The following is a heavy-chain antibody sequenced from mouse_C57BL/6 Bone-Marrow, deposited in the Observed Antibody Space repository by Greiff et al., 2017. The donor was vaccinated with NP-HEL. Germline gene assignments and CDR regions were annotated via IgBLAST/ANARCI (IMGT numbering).Heavy chain of an antibody. V-gene: IGHV1-19*01. CDR1: GYTFTDYY. Sequence: EVKLVESGPVLVKPGASVKMSCKASGYTFTDYYMNWVKQSHGKSLEWIGVINPYNGGTSYNQKFKGKATLTVDKSSSTAYMELNSLTSEDSAVYYCARSYYGSSYGNFDVWGTGTTGTVSS. D-gene: IGHD1-1*01. CDR2: INPYNGGT. CDR3: ARSYYGSSYGNFDV. J-gene: IGHJ1*03.